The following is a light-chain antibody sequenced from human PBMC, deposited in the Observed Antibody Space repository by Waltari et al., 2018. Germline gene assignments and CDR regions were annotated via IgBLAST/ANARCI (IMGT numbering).Light chain of an antibody. V-gene: IGKV1-33*01. J-gene: IGKJ4*01. CDR2: DVS. Sequence: DIQMTQSPSSLSASVGDRVTITCQARQNINNYLNWYQHNTWKGPKLLIYDVSDLERGRQPRFSGGGFGTEFKLIISSLQPEDAATYYCQQYENLPLTFGGGTTVEI. CDR1: QNINNY. CDR3: QQYENLPLT.